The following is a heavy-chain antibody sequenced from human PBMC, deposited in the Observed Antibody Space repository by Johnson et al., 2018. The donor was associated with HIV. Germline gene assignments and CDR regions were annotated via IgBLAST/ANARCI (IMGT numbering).Heavy chain of an antibody. Sequence: VQLVESGGGVVRPGGSLRLSCAASGFTFSDYYMSWIRQAPGKGLEWVSYISSSGSTIYYADSVKGRFTISRDNAKNSLYLQMNSLRAEDTAVYYCARRSLVGQLGDDAFDIWGQGTMVTVSS. J-gene: IGHJ3*02. D-gene: IGHD6-6*01. CDR1: GFTFSDYY. CDR2: ISSSGSTI. CDR3: ARRSLVGQLGDDAFDI. V-gene: IGHV3-11*04.